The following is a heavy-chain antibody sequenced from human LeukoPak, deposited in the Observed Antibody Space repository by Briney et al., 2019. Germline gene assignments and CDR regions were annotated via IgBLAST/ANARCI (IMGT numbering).Heavy chain of an antibody. D-gene: IGHD3-3*01. CDR3: ARKYDFWSGYYL. CDR2: INHSGST. V-gene: IGHV4-34*01. Sequence: PSETLSLTCAVYGGSFSGYYWSWIRQPPGKGLEWIGEINHSGSTNYNPSLKSRVTISVDTSKNQFSLKLSSVTAADTAVYYCARKYDFWSGYYLWGQGTLVTVSS. J-gene: IGHJ4*02. CDR1: GGSFSGYY.